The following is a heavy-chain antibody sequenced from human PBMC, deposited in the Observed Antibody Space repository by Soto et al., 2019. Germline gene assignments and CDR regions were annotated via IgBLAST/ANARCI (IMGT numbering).Heavy chain of an antibody. CDR2: ISAYNGNT. V-gene: IGHV1-18*01. J-gene: IGHJ5*02. CDR3: ARVVSPDDFWSGYYSVDWFDP. Sequence: ASVKVSCKASGYTFTSYGISWVRQAPGQGLEWMGWISAYNGNTNYAQKLQGRVTMTTDTSTSTAYMELRSLRSDDTAVYHCARVVSPDDFWSGYYSVDWFDPWGQGTLVTVSS. CDR1: GYTFTSYG. D-gene: IGHD3-3*01.